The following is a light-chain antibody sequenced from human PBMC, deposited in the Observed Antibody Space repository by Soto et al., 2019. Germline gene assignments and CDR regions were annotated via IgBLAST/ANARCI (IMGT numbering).Light chain of an antibody. CDR3: HQYGGSFPYT. Sequence: EIVLTQSPGTLSLSPGERATLSCRASQSLSSTYLVWYQQRPGQAPRLLIYGASNRATGIPDRFSGSGSGKDSTLTISRLEPEDFAVYCCHQYGGSFPYTFGQGTKLEIK. V-gene: IGKV3-20*01. CDR2: GAS. CDR1: QSLSSTY. J-gene: IGKJ2*01.